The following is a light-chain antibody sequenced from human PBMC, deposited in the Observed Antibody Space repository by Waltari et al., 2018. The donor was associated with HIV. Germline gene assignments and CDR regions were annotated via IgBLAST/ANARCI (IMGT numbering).Light chain of an antibody. CDR2: QDN. CDR3: QAWDSNTVV. CDR1: TLGDKN. J-gene: IGLJ2*01. Sequence: SSELTQPHSVSVSPGQTANIICPGNTLGDKNVCWYQQKPGQSPVLIIYQDNRRPSRIPERFSGSNSGNTATLIISGTQAMDEADYYCQAWDSNTVVFGGGTKLTVL. V-gene: IGLV3-1*01.